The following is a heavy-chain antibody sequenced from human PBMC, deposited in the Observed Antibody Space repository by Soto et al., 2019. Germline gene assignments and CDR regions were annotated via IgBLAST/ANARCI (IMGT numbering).Heavy chain of an antibody. V-gene: IGHV3-9*01. CDR2: TNWSGADV. CDR1: GFNFDDYA. D-gene: IGHD3-10*01. Sequence: HPGGSLRLSCAASGFNFDDYAMHWVRQAPGKGLEWVSHTNWSGADVDYADSVKGRFTISRDNAKNSLYLQMNNLRPDDTAFYFCVKDQGTRSYFPGCLASWGQGTLVTVSS. J-gene: IGHJ5*02. CDR3: VKDQGTRSYFPGCLAS.